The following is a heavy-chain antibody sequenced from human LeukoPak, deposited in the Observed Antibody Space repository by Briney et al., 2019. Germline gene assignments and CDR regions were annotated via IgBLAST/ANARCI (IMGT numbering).Heavy chain of an antibody. Sequence: GGSLRLSCAASGFTFSSYAMSWVRQAPGKGLEWVSAISGSGGSTYYADSVKGRFTISRDNSKNTLYLQMNSLRAEDTAVYYCAKYYYDSSGYAPYYYYGMDVWAKGPRSPSP. D-gene: IGHD3-22*01. CDR1: GFTFSSYA. V-gene: IGHV3-23*01. J-gene: IGHJ6*02. CDR3: AKYYYDSSGYAPYYYYGMDV. CDR2: ISGSGGST.